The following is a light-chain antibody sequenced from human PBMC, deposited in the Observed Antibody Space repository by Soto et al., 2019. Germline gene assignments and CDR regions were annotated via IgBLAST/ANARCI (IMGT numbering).Light chain of an antibody. Sequence: DIQMTQSPSSLSASVGDRVTITCRASQGVSAYLIWYQQRQGRAPNLLIYAASNLLSGVPSRFSGSGSGTNFTLTINSLQPEDFATYYCQQSYRTPHTFGQGTKLETK. V-gene: IGKV1-39*01. J-gene: IGKJ2*01. CDR2: AAS. CDR1: QGVSAY. CDR3: QQSYRTPHT.